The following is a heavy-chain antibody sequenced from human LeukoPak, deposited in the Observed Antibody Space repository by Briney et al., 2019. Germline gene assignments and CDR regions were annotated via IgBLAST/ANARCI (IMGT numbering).Heavy chain of an antibody. D-gene: IGHD2-15*01. Sequence: GGSLRLSCTASGFTLSSYSMNWVRQAPGKGLEWVSSISTNSSYIYYADSLKGRFTISRDNARKSLYLQMNTLRAEDTAVYFCARGADGVSSNSRGWLDPWGQGTLVTVSS. CDR1: GFTLSSYS. CDR3: ARGADGVSSNSRGWLDP. CDR2: ISTNSSYI. J-gene: IGHJ5*02. V-gene: IGHV3-21*01.